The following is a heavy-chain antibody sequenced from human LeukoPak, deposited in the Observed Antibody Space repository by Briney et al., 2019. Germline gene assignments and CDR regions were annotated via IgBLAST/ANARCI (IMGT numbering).Heavy chain of an antibody. Sequence: ASVKVSCKASGYTFTSYDITWVRQAPGQGLEWMGWISAYNGNTNYAQKLQGRVTLTTDTSTSTAYMELRSLRSDDTAFYYCARDRGYCSGGSCYSGWFDPWGQGTLVTVSS. J-gene: IGHJ5*02. CDR2: ISAYNGNT. CDR3: ARDRGYCSGGSCYSGWFDP. CDR1: GYTFTSYD. V-gene: IGHV1-18*01. D-gene: IGHD2-15*01.